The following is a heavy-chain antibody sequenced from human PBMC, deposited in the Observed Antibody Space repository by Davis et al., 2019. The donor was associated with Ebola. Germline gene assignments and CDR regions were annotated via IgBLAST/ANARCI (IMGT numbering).Heavy chain of an antibody. Sequence: GESLKISCAASGFDFSVYDMHWVRQAPGNGLEWVSTIGTAGDTYYPGSVKGRFTISRENAKTSLYLQMNSLRAGDTAVYYCARVGPGTYYSPGGLDYWGQGTLVTVSS. V-gene: IGHV3-13*01. CDR1: GFDFSVYD. CDR3: ARVGPGTYYSPGGLDY. CDR2: IGTAGDT. J-gene: IGHJ4*02. D-gene: IGHD3-10*01.